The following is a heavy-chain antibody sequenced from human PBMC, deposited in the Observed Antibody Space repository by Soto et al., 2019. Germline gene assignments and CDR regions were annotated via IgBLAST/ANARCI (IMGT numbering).Heavy chain of an antibody. CDR1: GGSISSSSYY. CDR3: ARHPSYYDFWSGYSLFDY. J-gene: IGHJ4*02. D-gene: IGHD3-3*01. CDR2: IYYSGST. Sequence: PSETLSLTCTVSGGSISSSSYYWGWIRQPPGKGLEWIGSIYYSGSTYYNPSLKSRVTISVDTSKNQFSLKLSSVTAADTAVYYCARHPSYYDFWSGYSLFDYWGQGTLVTVSS. V-gene: IGHV4-39*01.